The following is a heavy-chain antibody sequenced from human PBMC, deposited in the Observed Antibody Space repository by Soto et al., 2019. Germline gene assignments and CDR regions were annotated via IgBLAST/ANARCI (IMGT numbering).Heavy chain of an antibody. CDR3: ARTGTYGTSLSHYTGMDV. V-gene: IGHV1-69*16. CDR2: IVPMLGTP. J-gene: IGHJ6*02. Sequence: QVQLVQSGAEVKEPGSSVRVSCKASGGSFSNFIMNWVRQTPGQGLEWMGGIVPMLGTPTYAEKFKGRVTISATGSTSTAYMELTSLRSEDTAIYYCARTGTYGTSLSHYTGMDVWGQGTTVTVS. D-gene: IGHD1-1*01. CDR1: GGSFSNFI.